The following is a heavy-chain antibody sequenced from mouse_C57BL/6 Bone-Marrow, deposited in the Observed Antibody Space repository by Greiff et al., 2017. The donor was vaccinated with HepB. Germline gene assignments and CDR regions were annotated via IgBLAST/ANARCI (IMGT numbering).Heavy chain of an antibody. CDR1: GFNIKDDY. Sequence: VQLQQSGAELVRPGASVKLSCPASGFNIKDDYMHWVKQRPEQGLEWIGWIDPENGDTEYASKFQGKATITADTSSNTAYLQLSSLTSEDTAVYYCTPNYDGSSRGDYWGQGTSVTVSS. CDR2: IDPENGDT. V-gene: IGHV14-4*01. J-gene: IGHJ4*01. CDR3: TPNYDGSSRGDY. D-gene: IGHD1-1*01.